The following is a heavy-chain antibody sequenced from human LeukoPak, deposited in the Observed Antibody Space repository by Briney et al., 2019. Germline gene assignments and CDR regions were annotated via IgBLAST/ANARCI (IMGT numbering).Heavy chain of an antibody. CDR1: GGSIGSGPYY. J-gene: IGHJ4*02. CDR2: SHYSGSN. Sequence: SETLSLTCTVSGGSIGSGPYYWGWIRQPPGKGLEWIGTSHYSGSNYHNPSLKSRVTISVDTSKNQFSLRLTSVTAADTAVYYCARLSRYYDRSSYFFDDYWGQGTLVTVSS. CDR3: ARLSRYYDRSSYFFDDY. V-gene: IGHV4-39*01. D-gene: IGHD3-22*01.